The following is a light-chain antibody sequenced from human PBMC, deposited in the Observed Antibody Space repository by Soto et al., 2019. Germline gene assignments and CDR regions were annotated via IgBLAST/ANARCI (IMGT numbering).Light chain of an antibody. V-gene: IGKV3-20*01. Sequence: IVLTQSAGTLSLSPGERVTLSCRASQSVTTRLAWYQHKPGQAPTLLMSGASNRATGIPDRFSGSGSGTDFTLTISRLEPEDFAVYYCQQYGSSGTFGQGTKVDIK. CDR2: GAS. CDR3: QQYGSSGT. CDR1: QSVTTR. J-gene: IGKJ1*01.